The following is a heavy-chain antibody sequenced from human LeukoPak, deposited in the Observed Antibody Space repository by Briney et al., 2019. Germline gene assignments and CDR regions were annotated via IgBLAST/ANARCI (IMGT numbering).Heavy chain of an antibody. CDR2: ISTSGGRT. D-gene: IGHD3-22*01. CDR3: AKDPTDFDSSGQTYFDY. Sequence: GGSLRLSCAASGFTFSSCAMSWVRQAPGKGLEWVSAISTSGGRTFYEDSVKGRFTISRDNSKNTLYLQMNSLRAEDTAIYYCAKDPTDFDSSGQTYFDYWGQGTLVTVSS. CDR1: GFTFSSCA. J-gene: IGHJ4*02. V-gene: IGHV3-23*01.